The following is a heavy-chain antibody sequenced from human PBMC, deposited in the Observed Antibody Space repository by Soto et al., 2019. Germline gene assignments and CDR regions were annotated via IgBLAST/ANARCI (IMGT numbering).Heavy chain of an antibody. Sequence: QAHLVESGGGVVQPGRSLRLSCAASGFTFTSYGMHWVRQAPGTRLEWVAVISYDGGLQHYADSVKGRFTISRDNSKNMVLLQMNSLRAEDPAVYYCVSGRGYGHATVPYSWGPGTLVSVSS. D-gene: IGHD5-18*01. CDR2: ISYDGGLQ. J-gene: IGHJ4*02. CDR3: VSGRGYGHATVPYS. V-gene: IGHV3-30*03. CDR1: GFTFTSYG.